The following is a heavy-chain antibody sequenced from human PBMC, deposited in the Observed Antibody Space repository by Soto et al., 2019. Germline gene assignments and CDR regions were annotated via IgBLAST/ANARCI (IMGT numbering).Heavy chain of an antibody. CDR2: ISSGSTYI. D-gene: IGHD6-6*01. CDR3: VKEYSGSSWDVDY. V-gene: IGHV3-21*01. Sequence: EVQLVESGGGLVKPGESLRLSCAASGFTFSNYNMNWVRQAPGKGLEWVSSISSGSTYIYYADSVKGRFTISRDNAKNSLYLQMNSLRAEDTAVYYCVKEYSGSSWDVDYWGQGTLVTVSS. J-gene: IGHJ4*02. CDR1: GFTFSNYN.